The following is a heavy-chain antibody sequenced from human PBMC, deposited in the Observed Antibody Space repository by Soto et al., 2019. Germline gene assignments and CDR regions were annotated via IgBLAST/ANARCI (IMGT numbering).Heavy chain of an antibody. CDR3: AHRRGYCSGGSCYSIWFDP. Sequence: QITLKESGPTLVKPTQTLTLTCTFSGFSLSTSGVGVGWIRQPPGKALEWLALIYWDDDKRYSPSLKSRLTITKDTSKNQVVLTMTNMDPVDTATYDCAHRRGYCSGGSCYSIWFDPWGQGTLVTVSS. D-gene: IGHD2-15*01. J-gene: IGHJ5*02. CDR2: IYWDDDK. CDR1: GFSLSTSGVG. V-gene: IGHV2-5*02.